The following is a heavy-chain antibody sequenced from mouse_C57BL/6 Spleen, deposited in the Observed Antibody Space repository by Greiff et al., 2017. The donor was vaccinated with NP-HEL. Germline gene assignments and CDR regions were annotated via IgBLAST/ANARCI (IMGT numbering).Heavy chain of an antibody. CDR2: IYPGDGDT. Sequence: QVQLQQSGAELVKPGASVKISCKASGYAFSSYWMNWVKQRPGKGLEWIGQIYPGDGDTNYNGKFKGKATLTADKSSSTAYMQLSSLTSEDSAVYFCARKRELGRFDYWGQGTTLTVSS. CDR3: ARKRELGRFDY. V-gene: IGHV1-80*01. D-gene: IGHD4-1*01. CDR1: GYAFSSYW. J-gene: IGHJ2*01.